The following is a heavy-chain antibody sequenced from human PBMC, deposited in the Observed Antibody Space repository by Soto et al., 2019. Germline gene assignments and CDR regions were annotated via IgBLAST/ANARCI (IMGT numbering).Heavy chain of an antibody. Sequence: ASVKVSCKASGYTFTSYYMHWVRQAPGQGLEWMGIINPSGGSTSYAQKFQGRVTMTRDTSTSTVYMELSSLRSEDTAVYYCARDNAYCGSTSCYENSFDYWGQGTLVTVSS. V-gene: IGHV1-46*03. CDR1: GYTFTSYY. CDR3: ARDNAYCGSTSCYENSFDY. D-gene: IGHD2-2*01. CDR2: INPSGGST. J-gene: IGHJ4*02.